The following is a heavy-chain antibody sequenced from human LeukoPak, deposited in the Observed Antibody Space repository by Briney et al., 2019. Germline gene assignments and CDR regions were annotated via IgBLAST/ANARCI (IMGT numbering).Heavy chain of an antibody. J-gene: IGHJ4*02. CDR2: IYYSGST. CDR3: ARDLGYYDSSGSDAGGY. CDR1: GGSISSGDYY. Sequence: SQTLSLTCTVSGGSISSGDYYWRWIRQPPGKGLEWIGYIYYSGSTYYNPSLKSRVTISVDTSKNQFSLKLSPVTAADTAVYYCARDLGYYDSSGSDAGGYWGQGTLVTVSS. D-gene: IGHD3-22*01. V-gene: IGHV4-30-4*01.